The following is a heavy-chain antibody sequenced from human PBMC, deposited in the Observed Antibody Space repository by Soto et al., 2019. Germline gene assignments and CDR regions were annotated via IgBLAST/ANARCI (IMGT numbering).Heavy chain of an antibody. V-gene: IGHV3-21*01. CDR3: ARDGGGYCSGGSCEDNAFDI. Sequence: GGSLRLSCAASGFTFSRYSMNWVRQAPGKGLEWVSSISSSSSYIYYADSVKGRFTISRDNAKNSLYLQMNSLRAEDTAVYYCARDGGGYCSGGSCEDNAFDIWGQGTMVTVSS. D-gene: IGHD2-15*01. J-gene: IGHJ3*02. CDR1: GFTFSRYS. CDR2: ISSSSSYI.